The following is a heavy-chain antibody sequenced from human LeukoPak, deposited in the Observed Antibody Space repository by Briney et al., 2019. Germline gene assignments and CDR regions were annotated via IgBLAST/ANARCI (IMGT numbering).Heavy chain of an antibody. D-gene: IGHD4-23*01. CDR1: GGSISSSSYY. CDR2: IYYSGST. J-gene: IGHJ4*02. V-gene: IGHV4-39*07. Sequence: SETLSLTCIVSGGSISSSSYYWGWIRQPPGKGLEWIGSIYYSGSTYYNPSLKSRVTISVDTSKNQFSLKLSSVTAADTAVYYCARDHGGNPEFDYWGQGTLVTVSS. CDR3: ARDHGGNPEFDY.